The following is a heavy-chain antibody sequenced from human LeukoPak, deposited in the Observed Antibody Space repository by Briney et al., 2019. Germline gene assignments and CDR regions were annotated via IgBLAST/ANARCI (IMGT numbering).Heavy chain of an antibody. D-gene: IGHD2-2*01. Sequence: ASVKVSCKASGYTFTSYGISWVRQAPGQGLEWMGWISAHNGNTNYAQKLQGRVTMTTDTSTSTAYMELRSLRSDDTAVYYCARGQGVLVPAAGYYFDYWGQGTLVTVSS. CDR3: ARGQGVLVPAAGYYFDY. V-gene: IGHV1-18*01. CDR1: GYTFTSYG. J-gene: IGHJ4*02. CDR2: ISAHNGNT.